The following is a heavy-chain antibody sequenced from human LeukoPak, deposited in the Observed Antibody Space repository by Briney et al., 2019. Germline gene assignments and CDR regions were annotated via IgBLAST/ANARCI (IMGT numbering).Heavy chain of an antibody. CDR2: IYYSGST. CDR3: ARESPDYYDSSGYWVEAFDI. D-gene: IGHD3-22*01. J-gene: IGHJ3*02. V-gene: IGHV4-61*01. CDR1: GGSVSSGSYY. Sequence: SETLSLTCTVSGGSVSSGSYYWSWIRQPPGKGLEWIGYIYYSGSTNYNPSLKSRVTISVDTSKNQFSLKLSSVTAADTAVYYCARESPDYYDSSGYWVEAFDIWGQGTTVTVSS.